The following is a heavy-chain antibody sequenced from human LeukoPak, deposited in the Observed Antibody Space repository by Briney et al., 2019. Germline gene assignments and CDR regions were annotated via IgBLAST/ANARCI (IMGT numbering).Heavy chain of an antibody. CDR2: ISYDGSNK. CDR3: AREHAAVAGIGFDP. J-gene: IGHJ5*02. D-gene: IGHD6-19*01. CDR1: GFTFSSYG. Sequence: GGSLRLSCAASGFTFSSYGMHWVRQAPGKGLEWVAVISYDGSNKYYADSVKGRFTISRDNSKNTLYLQMNSLRAEDTAVYYCAREHAAVAGIGFDPWGQGTLVTVSS. V-gene: IGHV3-30*03.